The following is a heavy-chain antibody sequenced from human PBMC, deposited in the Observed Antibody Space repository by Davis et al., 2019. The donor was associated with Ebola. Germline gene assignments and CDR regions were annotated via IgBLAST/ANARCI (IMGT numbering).Heavy chain of an antibody. CDR1: EFTFSSYA. D-gene: IGHD5-24*01. CDR2: ISYDGSNK. Sequence: PGGSLRLSCAASEFTFSSYAMHWVRQAPGKGLEWVAVISYDGSNKYYADSVKGRFTISRDNSKNTLYLQMNSLRAEDTAVYYCARVRWGYWGQGTLVTVSS. V-gene: IGHV3-30*04. CDR3: ARVRWGY. J-gene: IGHJ4*02.